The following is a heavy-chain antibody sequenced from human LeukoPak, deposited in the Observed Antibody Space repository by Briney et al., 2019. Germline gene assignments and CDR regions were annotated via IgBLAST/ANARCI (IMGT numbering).Heavy chain of an antibody. Sequence: GGSLRLSCAASXXTFSNXXXXWVXXXXGXXLXWVSYISSSGRNIYYADSVKGRFTISRDNAKNSLYLQMNSLRAEDTAVYYCARDLVQLWSKDFWGQGTLVTVSS. CDR3: ARDLVQLWSKDF. J-gene: IGHJ4*02. CDR2: ISSSGRNI. V-gene: IGHV3-48*03. CDR1: XXTFSNXX. D-gene: IGHD5-18*01.